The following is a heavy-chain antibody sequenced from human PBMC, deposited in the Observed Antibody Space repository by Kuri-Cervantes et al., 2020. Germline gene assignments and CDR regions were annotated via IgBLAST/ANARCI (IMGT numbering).Heavy chain of an antibody. Sequence: GGSLRLSCAASGFTFSSYSMNWVRQAPGKGLVWVSRISSDGSSTIYADSVKGRFTISRDNAKNTLSLQMNSLRVEDTAVYYCATLRGFTDYGDFYWYFDLWGRGTLVTVSS. V-gene: IGHV3-74*01. D-gene: IGHD4-17*01. CDR1: GFTFSSYS. CDR2: ISSDGSST. CDR3: ATLRGFTDYGDFYWYFDL. J-gene: IGHJ2*01.